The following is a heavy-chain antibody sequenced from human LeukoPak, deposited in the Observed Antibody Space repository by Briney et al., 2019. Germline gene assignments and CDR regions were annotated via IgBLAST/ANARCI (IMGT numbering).Heavy chain of an antibody. CDR2: IYYSGSN. J-gene: IGHJ4*02. D-gene: IGHD6-19*01. CDR1: GGSISSSSYY. Sequence: SETLSLTCTVSGGSISSSSYYWGWIRQPPGKGLEWFGSIYYSGSNYYNPSLKSRVTISVDTSKNQFSLKLSSVTAADTAVYYCASGIAVAGTSGAFNYWGQGTLVTVSS. V-gene: IGHV4-39*07. CDR3: ASGIAVAGTSGAFNY.